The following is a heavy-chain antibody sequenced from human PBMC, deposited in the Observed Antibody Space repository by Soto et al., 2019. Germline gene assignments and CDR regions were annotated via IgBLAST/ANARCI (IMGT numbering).Heavy chain of an antibody. D-gene: IGHD1-26*01. Sequence: GGSLRLSCAASGFTFSNAWMSWVRQAPGKGLEWVGRIKSKTDGGTTDYAAPVKGRFTISRDDSKNTLYLQMNSLRAEDTAVYYCAKDREYYPSYVDYWGQGTLVTVSS. CDR3: AKDREYYPSYVDY. J-gene: IGHJ4*02. CDR2: IKSKTDGGTT. V-gene: IGHV3-15*01. CDR1: GFTFSNAW.